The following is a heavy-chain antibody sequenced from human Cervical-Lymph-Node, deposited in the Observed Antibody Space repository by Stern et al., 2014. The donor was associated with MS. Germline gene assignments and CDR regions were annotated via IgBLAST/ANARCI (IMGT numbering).Heavy chain of an antibody. Sequence: EVQLEESGGGLVQPGGSLRLSWAASGFPFSPYSMNWVPRAPGKGLEWVSYIGIDSSTTTYADSVKGRFTISRDNAKNSLYLQMNSLRDEDTAVYYCARDLNWAFDYWGQGTLVPVSS. D-gene: IGHD7-27*01. CDR1: GFPFSPYS. V-gene: IGHV3-48*02. CDR3: ARDLNWAFDY. CDR2: IGIDSSTT. J-gene: IGHJ4*02.